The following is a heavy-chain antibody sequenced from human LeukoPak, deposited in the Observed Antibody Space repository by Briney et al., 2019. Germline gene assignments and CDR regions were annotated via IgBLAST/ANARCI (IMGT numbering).Heavy chain of an antibody. J-gene: IGHJ3*02. D-gene: IGHD6-6*01. CDR3: ARDQFYASSSKNFDAFDI. V-gene: IGHV4-30-4*08. CDR1: GGSISSGDYY. Sequence: PSETLSLTCTVSGGSISSGDYYWTWIRQPPGKGLEWIGNIYSSGRTYYNPSLKSRVTISLDMSKNQFSLKLSSVTAADTAVYYCARDQFYASSSKNFDAFDIWGQGTMVTVSS. CDR2: IYSSGRT.